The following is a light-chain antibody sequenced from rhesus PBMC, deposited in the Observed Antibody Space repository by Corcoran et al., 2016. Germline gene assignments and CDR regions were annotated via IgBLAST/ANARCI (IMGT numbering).Light chain of an antibody. V-gene: IGKV1S15*01. CDR2: YES. J-gene: IGKJ1*01. Sequence: DIQMTQSPSSLSASVGDSVTNNCRASQGISNNIAWYQQKPGKVPNLLSYYESTLQSGVPSRCSGSGSRTYFTLAISSLLPKDFAAYYYQRGYGTPLTFGQGAKVDIK. CDR3: QRGYGTPLT. CDR1: QGISNN.